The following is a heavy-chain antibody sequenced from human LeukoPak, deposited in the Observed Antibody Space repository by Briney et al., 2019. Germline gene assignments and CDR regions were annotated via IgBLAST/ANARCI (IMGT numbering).Heavy chain of an antibody. Sequence: SETLTPTWSISGDSINSGGYYWNWIRQPPGKGLEWLGYMHSGGNAYFNPSVEGRSSISLDKSQNQFFLRLTSVTAADTAVYFCARDHYDSRGDYVVEYWGQGTLVTVSS. CDR1: GDSINSGGYY. CDR3: ARDHYDSRGDYVVEY. CDR2: MHSGGNA. J-gene: IGHJ4*02. D-gene: IGHD3-22*01. V-gene: IGHV4-31*02.